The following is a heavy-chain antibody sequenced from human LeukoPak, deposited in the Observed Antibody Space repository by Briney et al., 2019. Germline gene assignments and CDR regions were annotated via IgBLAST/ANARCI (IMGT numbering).Heavy chain of an antibody. D-gene: IGHD2-2*01. V-gene: IGHV4-34*01. J-gene: IGHJ4*02. CDR2: INHSGST. Sequence: PSETLSLTCAVYGGSLSGYYWSWIRQPPGKGLEWIGEINHSGSTNYNPSLKSRVTISVDTSKNQFSLKLSSVTAADTAVYYCARGDQTSTSCYGYWGQGTLVTVSS. CDR3: ARGDQTSTSCYGY. CDR1: GGSLSGYY.